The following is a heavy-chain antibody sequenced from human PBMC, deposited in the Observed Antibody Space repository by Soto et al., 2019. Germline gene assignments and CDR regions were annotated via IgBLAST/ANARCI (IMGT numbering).Heavy chain of an antibody. D-gene: IGHD3-22*01. Sequence: GASVKLSCKVSGYTLTELSMHWVRQAPGKGLEWMGGFDPEDGETIYAQKFQGRVTMTEDTSTDTAYMELSSLRSEDTAVYYCAKEMYHYDSSGYYAHFDYWGQGTLVTVSS. CDR2: FDPEDGET. J-gene: IGHJ4*02. V-gene: IGHV1-24*01. CDR3: AKEMYHYDSSGYYAHFDY. CDR1: GYTLTELS.